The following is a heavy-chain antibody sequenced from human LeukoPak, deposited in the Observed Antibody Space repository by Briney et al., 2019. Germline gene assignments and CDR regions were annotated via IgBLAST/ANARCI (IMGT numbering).Heavy chain of an antibody. Sequence: PGGSLRLSCAASGFTFSTYSMSWVRQAPGKGLEWVSPISSSSGYIHYADSVKGRFTISRDNAKNSLYLQMNSLTATDTAVYYCARGKAGYSYFDYWGQGTLVTVSS. CDR3: ARGKAGYSYFDY. V-gene: IGHV3-21*01. J-gene: IGHJ4*02. D-gene: IGHD5-18*01. CDR1: GFTFSTYS. CDR2: ISSSSGYI.